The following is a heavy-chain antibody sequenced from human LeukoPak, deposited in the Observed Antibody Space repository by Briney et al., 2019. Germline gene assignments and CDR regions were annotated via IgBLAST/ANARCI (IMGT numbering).Heavy chain of an antibody. J-gene: IGHJ1*01. CDR1: GGSISSYY. CDR3: ARSLTTVTTDLGYFQH. V-gene: IGHV4-59*08. D-gene: IGHD4-17*01. Sequence: SETLSLTCTVSGGSISSYYWSWIRQPPGKGLEWIGYIYYSGSTNYNPSLKSRVTISVDTSKNQFSLKLSSVTAADTAVYYCARSLTTVTTDLGYFQHWGQGTRVTVSS. CDR2: IYYSGST.